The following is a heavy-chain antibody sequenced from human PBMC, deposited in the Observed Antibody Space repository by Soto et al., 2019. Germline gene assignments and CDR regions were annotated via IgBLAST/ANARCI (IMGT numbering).Heavy chain of an antibody. CDR3: ARDYTIFGVVLSHVFDY. J-gene: IGHJ4*02. V-gene: IGHV4-4*07. D-gene: IGHD3-3*01. CDR1: GGSISSYY. Sequence: PSETLSLTCTVSGGSISSYYCSWIRQPAGKGLEWIGRIYTSGSTNYNPSLKSRVTMSVDTSKNQFSLKLSSVTAADTAVYYCARDYTIFGVVLSHVFDYWGQGTLVTVSS. CDR2: IYTSGST.